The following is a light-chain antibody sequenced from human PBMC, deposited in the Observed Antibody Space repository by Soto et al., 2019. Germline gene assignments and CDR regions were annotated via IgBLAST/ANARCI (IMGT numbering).Light chain of an antibody. CDR3: HQYGNSPQT. V-gene: IGKV3-20*01. CDR1: QTVSSSF. J-gene: IGKJ1*01. Sequence: EIVLTQSPGTLSLSTGERATVSCRASQTVSSSFLAWYQQTPGQAPSLLLYAESSRATAIPDRFIGSGSGTAFTLTTSRLEPEDFAAYYCHQYGNSPQTFGQGTKVDIK. CDR2: AES.